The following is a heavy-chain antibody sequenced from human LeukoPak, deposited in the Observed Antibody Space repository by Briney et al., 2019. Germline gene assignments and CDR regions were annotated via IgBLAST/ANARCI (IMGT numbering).Heavy chain of an antibody. D-gene: IGHD3-10*01. V-gene: IGHV1-46*01. J-gene: IGHJ5*02. CDR3: AREGRITMVLDP. CDR1: GYTFTSYY. CDR2: INPSGGST. Sequence: APVKVSCKASGYTFTSYYMHWVLHAPGQGLEWMGIINPSGGSTSYAQKFQGRVTMTRDTSTSTVYMELSSLRSEDTAVYYCAREGRITMVLDPWGQGTLVTVSS.